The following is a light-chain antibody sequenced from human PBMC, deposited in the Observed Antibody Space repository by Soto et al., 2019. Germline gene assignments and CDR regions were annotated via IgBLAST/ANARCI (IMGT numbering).Light chain of an antibody. CDR1: QGISSY. J-gene: IGKJ1*01. CDR3: QQLNNYPRT. Sequence: DIQLTQSPSFLSASVGDRVTITCRASQGISSYLAWYQQKPGKAPKLLISTASTLQSGVPSRFSGSGSGTEFTLTISCLQPEDFATYYCQQLNNYPRTVGQGTKVDIK. V-gene: IGKV1-9*01. CDR2: TAS.